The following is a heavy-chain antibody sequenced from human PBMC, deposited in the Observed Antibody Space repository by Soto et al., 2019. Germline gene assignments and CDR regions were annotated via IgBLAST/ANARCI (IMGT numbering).Heavy chain of an antibody. D-gene: IGHD2-15*01. CDR3: ARGFGWSNY. CDR1: GFTFNDFE. CDR2: IDGSGTTK. V-gene: IGHV3-48*03. Sequence: EVQLLESGGGLVQPGGSLRLSCGVSGFTFNDFEMNWVRQAPGKGLEWLAYIDGSGTTKKYADSVRGRFTISRDNPNNSLFLQMGSLGAAATAIYYCARGFGWSNYWGQGTLVSVSS. J-gene: IGHJ4*02.